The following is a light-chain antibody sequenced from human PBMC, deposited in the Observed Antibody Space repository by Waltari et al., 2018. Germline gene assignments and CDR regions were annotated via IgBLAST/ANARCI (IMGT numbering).Light chain of an antibody. J-gene: IGLJ3*02. V-gene: IGLV1-44*01. CDR3: ATWDDRLTGGV. CDR2: SNA. Sequence: QSVLTQPPSASGTPGQRVTISCSGSYSNIGSNIVTWYQQLPGTAPKLLIYSNAYRPSGVPDRFSGSKSGTSASLAISGLQSEDEADYYCATWDDRLTGGVFGGGTRVTVL. CDR1: YSNIGSNI.